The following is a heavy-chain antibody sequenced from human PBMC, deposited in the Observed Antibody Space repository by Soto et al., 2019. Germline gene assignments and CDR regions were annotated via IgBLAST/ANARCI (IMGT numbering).Heavy chain of an antibody. CDR2: IDHSGST. CDR1: GGSFSGYY. V-gene: IGHV4-34*01. D-gene: IGHD3-3*01. Sequence: SETLSLTCAVYGGSFSGYYWSWIRQPPGKGLEWIGEIDHSGSTNYNPSLKSRVTISVDTSKNQFSLKLSSVTAADTAVYYCARGSGDFWSGYRYYYYGMDVWGQGTTVTVS. CDR3: ARGSGDFWSGYRYYYYGMDV. J-gene: IGHJ6*02.